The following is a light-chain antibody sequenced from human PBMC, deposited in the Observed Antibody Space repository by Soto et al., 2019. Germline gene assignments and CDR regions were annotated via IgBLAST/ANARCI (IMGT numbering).Light chain of an antibody. CDR3: QQYNTYSYT. Sequence: DIQMTQSPSTLSASVGDRVTITCRASQSISSWLAWYQQKPGKAPKLLIYKASSLESGVPSRFSGRGSGTEVPLTISSLQPDDFATYYCQQYNTYSYTFGQGTKLEIK. V-gene: IGKV1-5*03. CDR1: QSISSW. J-gene: IGKJ2*01. CDR2: KAS.